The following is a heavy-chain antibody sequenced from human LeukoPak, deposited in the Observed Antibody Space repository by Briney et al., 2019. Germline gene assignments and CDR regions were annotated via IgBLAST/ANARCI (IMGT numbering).Heavy chain of an antibody. J-gene: IGHJ4*02. CDR3: ARENPSGYYNRPIDY. D-gene: IGHD3-22*01. V-gene: IGHV4-59*02. CDR1: GGSVSSYY. Sequence: SETLSLTCTVSGGSVSSYYWSWIRQPPGKGLEWIGDIYYSGSIKYNPSLKSRVTMSVDTSKNQFSLKLSSVTAADTAIYYCARENPSGYYNRPIDYWGQGTLVTVSS. CDR2: IYYSGSI.